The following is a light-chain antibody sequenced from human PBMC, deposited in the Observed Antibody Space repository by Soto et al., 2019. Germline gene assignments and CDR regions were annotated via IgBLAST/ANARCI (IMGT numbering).Light chain of an antibody. CDR2: WAS. Sequence: DIVMTQSPDSLAVSLGERATINCKSSESVLFTSNKKNYLAWYQQKPGQPPKLLIYWASLRESGVPDRFSGSGSETDFTLTITSLQAEDVAVYYCQQYFSLITFGQGTRLDMK. CDR1: ESVLFTSNKKNY. J-gene: IGKJ5*01. CDR3: QQYFSLIT. V-gene: IGKV4-1*01.